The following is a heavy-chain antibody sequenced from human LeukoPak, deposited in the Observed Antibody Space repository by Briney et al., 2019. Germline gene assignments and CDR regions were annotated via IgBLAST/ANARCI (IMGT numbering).Heavy chain of an antibody. Sequence: GGSLRLSCAASGFTFSSYSMNWVRQAPGKGLEWVSYISSSSSTIYYADSVKGRFTISRDNAKNSLYLQMNSLRAEDTAVYYCARDLHNVGDYYFDYWGEGTLVTVSS. J-gene: IGHJ4*02. CDR2: ISSSSSTI. V-gene: IGHV3-48*01. CDR3: ARDLHNVGDYYFDY. CDR1: GFTFSSYS. D-gene: IGHD3-16*01.